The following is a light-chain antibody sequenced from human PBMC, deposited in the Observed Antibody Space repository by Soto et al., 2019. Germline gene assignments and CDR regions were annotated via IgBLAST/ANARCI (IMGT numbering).Light chain of an antibody. J-gene: IGKJ2*01. CDR2: TAS. CDR3: QQSYNTPYT. Sequence: DIQMTQSPSSLSASVGDRVTITCRASQSISTYLNWYQQKPGKAPKLLIYTASSLQSGVPPRFSGSGSGTDFTLTISSLRPEDFATYYCQQSYNTPYTFGQGTKLEIK. CDR1: QSISTY. V-gene: IGKV1-39*01.